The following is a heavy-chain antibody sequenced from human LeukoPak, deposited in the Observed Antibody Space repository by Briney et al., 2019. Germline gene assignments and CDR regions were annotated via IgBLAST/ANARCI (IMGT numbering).Heavy chain of an antibody. CDR3: ARESSGWLQLFDY. CDR1: RFTVSSKY. CDR2: IYSGGST. D-gene: IGHD5-24*01. V-gene: IGHV3-66*01. J-gene: IGHJ4*02. Sequence: GGSLRLSCAASRFTVSSKYMSWVRQAPGKGLEWVSVIYSGGSTYYADSVKGRFTISRDNSKNTVYLQMNSLRAEDTAVYYCARESSGWLQLFDYWGQGTLVTVSS.